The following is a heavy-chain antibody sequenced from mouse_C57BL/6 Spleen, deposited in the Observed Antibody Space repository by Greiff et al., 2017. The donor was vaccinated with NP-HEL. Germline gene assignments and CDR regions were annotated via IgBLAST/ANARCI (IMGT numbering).Heavy chain of an antibody. CDR3: ARSFITTVVAPLDY. CDR2: IDPNSGGT. J-gene: IGHJ2*01. D-gene: IGHD1-1*01. CDR1: GYTFTSYW. Sequence: QVQLKQSGAELVKPGASVKLSCKASGYTFTSYWMHWVKQRPGRGLEWIGRIDPNSGGTKYNEKFKSKATLTVDKPSSTAYMQLSSLTSEDSAVYYCARSFITTVVAPLDYWGQGTTLTVSS. V-gene: IGHV1-72*01.